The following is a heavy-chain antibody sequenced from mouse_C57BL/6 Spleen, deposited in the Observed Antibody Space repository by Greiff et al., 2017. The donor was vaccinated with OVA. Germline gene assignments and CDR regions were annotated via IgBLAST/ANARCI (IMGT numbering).Heavy chain of an antibody. CDR2: INPNNGGT. J-gene: IGHJ4*01. V-gene: IGHV1-26*01. Sequence: EVQLQQSGPELVKPGASVKISCKASGYTFTDYYMNWVKQSHGKSLEWIGDINPNNGGTSYNQKFKGKATLTVDKSSSTAYMELRSLTSEDSAVYYCARSEGEGDAMDYWGQGTSVTVSS. CDR3: ARSEGEGDAMDY. CDR1: GYTFTDYY.